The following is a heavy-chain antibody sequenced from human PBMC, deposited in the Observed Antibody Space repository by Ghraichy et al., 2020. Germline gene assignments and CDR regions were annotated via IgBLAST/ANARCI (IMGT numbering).Heavy chain of an antibody. D-gene: IGHD2-15*01. J-gene: IGHJ5*02. Sequence: GESLNISCAASGFTFSTYAMTWVRQAPGEGLEWVSSISGSGDNTYYTDSVRGRFTISRDNSKNTVYLQMNSLRAEDTAGYYCAKKKGCTGGSCYDGDWFDPWGQGTLVTVSS. CDR3: AKKKGCTGGSCYDGDWFDP. CDR1: GFTFSTYA. CDR2: ISGSGDNT. V-gene: IGHV3-23*01.